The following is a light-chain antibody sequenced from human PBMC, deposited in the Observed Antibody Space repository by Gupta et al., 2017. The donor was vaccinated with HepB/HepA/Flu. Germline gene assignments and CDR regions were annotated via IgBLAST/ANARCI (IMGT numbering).Light chain of an antibody. V-gene: IGLV3-21*03. CDR1: NIGNKS. CDR2: EDT. Sequence: SYILTQPPSVSVAPGRTARITWGGNNIGNKSVHWYQQRPGQAPLVVIYEDTNRPSGIPERISGSNSVNTATLTISRVEAGDEADYYCQVWDTRTDHPVVFGGGTKLTV. J-gene: IGLJ2*01. CDR3: QVWDTRTDHPVV.